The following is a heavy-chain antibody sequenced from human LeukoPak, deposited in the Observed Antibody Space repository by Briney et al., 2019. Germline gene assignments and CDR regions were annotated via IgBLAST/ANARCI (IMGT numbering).Heavy chain of an antibody. V-gene: IGHV4-59*01. J-gene: IGHJ4*02. Sequence: SETLSLXCTVSVGSISSYYWSWIRQPPGKGLEWIGYIYYSGSTNYNPSLKSRVTISVDTSKNQFSLKLSSVTAADTAVYYCARGYDYGGKVRLYYFDYWGQGTLVTVSS. CDR3: ARGYDYGGKVRLYYFDY. CDR1: VGSISSYY. D-gene: IGHD4-23*01. CDR2: IYYSGST.